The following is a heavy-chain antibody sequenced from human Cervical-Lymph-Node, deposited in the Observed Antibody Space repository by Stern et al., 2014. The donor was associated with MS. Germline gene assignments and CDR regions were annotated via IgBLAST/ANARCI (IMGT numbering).Heavy chain of an antibody. J-gene: IGHJ4*02. D-gene: IGHD3-10*01. CDR2: INPSGGVT. CDR1: GYTFTNYY. CDR3: AKQKGRDYFFDY. V-gene: IGHV1-46*03. Sequence: QVQLVQSGAEVKKPGASVNISCKASGYTFTNYYLHWVRQAPGQGLEWMGIINPSGGVTIYAQKFQGRVTMTGDTSTATMQLSSLRSEDTAVYYCAKQKGRDYFFDYWGQGTLLTVSS.